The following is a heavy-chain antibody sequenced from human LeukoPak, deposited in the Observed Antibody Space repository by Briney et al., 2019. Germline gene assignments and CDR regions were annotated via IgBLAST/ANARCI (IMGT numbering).Heavy chain of an antibody. CDR1: GYTFTSYA. CDR3: AVGDIVVVVALDY. D-gene: IGHD2-15*01. J-gene: IGHJ4*02. Sequence: ASVKVSCKASGYTFTSYAMHWVRQAPGQRLEWMGWINAGNGSTKYSQKLQGRVTITRDTSASTAYMELSSLRSEDTAVYYCAVGDIVVVVALDYWGQGTLVTVSS. V-gene: IGHV1-3*01. CDR2: INAGNGST.